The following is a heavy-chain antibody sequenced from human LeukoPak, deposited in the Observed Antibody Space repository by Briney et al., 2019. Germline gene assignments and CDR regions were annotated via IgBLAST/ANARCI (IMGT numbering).Heavy chain of an antibody. J-gene: IGHJ4*02. D-gene: IGHD3-10*01. Sequence: PSETLSLTCSVSGGSISSSSYYWGWIRQPPGKGLEWIGTIYYSGTTYYNPSLKSRVTMSIDTSKNQFSLKLSSVTAADTAVYYCARHSEYYSGSGSASGYFDYWGQETLVTVSS. CDR2: IYYSGTT. CDR3: ARHSEYYSGSGSASGYFDY. V-gene: IGHV4-39*01. CDR1: GGSISSSSYY.